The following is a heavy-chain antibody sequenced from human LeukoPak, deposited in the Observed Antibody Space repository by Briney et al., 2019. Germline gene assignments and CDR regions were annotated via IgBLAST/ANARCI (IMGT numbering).Heavy chain of an antibody. D-gene: IGHD6-13*01. J-gene: IGHJ1*01. CDR3: SLEGSSWYRYFQH. CDR1: GFTFSSYW. CDR2: IKQDGSEK. Sequence: GGSLRLSCAASGFTFSSYWMSWVRQAPGKGLEWAANIKQDGSEKYYVDSVKGRFTISRDNAKNPLYLQMNSLRAEDTAVYYSSLEGSSWYRYFQHWGQGTLVTVSS. V-gene: IGHV3-7*05.